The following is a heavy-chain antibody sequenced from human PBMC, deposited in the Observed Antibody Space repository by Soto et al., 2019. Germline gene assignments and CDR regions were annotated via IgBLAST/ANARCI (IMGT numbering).Heavy chain of an antibody. V-gene: IGHV3-7*03. Sequence: EVQLVDSGGGLVQPGGSLRLSCAASGFTFSSYWMTWVRQAPGKGLEWVATIKPDGGDTYYVDSVAGRFTISRDNAKNSLFLQMNSLSVEDTAVYYCATDLNWGANWGQGTLVTVSS. CDR1: GFTFSSYW. CDR3: ATDLNWGAN. J-gene: IGHJ4*02. CDR2: IKPDGGDT. D-gene: IGHD7-27*01.